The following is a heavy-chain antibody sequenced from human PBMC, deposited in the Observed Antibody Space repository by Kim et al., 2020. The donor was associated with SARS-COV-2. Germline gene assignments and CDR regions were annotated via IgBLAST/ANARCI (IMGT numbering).Heavy chain of an antibody. J-gene: IGHJ6*02. CDR2: IIPIFGTA. CDR3: ARGGYYGSEIGTEYYYYYGMDV. D-gene: IGHD3-10*01. CDR1: GGTFSSYA. V-gene: IGHV1-69*13. Sequence: SVKVSCKASGGTFSSYAISWVRQAPGQGLEWMGGIIPIFGTANYAQKFQGRVTITADESTSTAYMELSSLRSEDTAVYYCARGGYYGSEIGTEYYYYYGMDVWGQGTTVTVSS.